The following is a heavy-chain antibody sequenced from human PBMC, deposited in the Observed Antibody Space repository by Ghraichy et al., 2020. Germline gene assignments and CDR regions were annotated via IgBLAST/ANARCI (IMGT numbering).Heavy chain of an antibody. CDR3: AKDGSRYLFWSGTTIDY. CDR2: ISYDGSNK. CDR1: GFTFSSYG. V-gene: IGHV3-30*18. Sequence: GESLNISCAASGFTFSSYGMHWVRQAPGKGLEWVAVISYDGSNKYYADSVKGRFTISRDNSKNTLYLQMNSLRAEDTAVYYCAKDGSRYLFWSGTTIDYWGQGTLVTVSS. D-gene: IGHD3-3*01. J-gene: IGHJ4*02.